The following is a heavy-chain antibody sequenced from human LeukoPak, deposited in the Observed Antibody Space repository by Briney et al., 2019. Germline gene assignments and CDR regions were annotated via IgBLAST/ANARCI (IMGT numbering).Heavy chain of an antibody. CDR3: ARGTGLGSTRFGY. J-gene: IGHJ4*02. V-gene: IGHV4-30-2*01. Sequence: TLSLTCTVSGGSISSGGYYWSWIRQPPGKGLEWIGYIYHSGSTYYNPSLKSRVTISVDRSKNQFSLKLSSVTAADTAVYYCARGTGLGSTRFGYWGQGTLVTVSS. D-gene: IGHD2-2*01. CDR1: GGSISSGGYY. CDR2: IYHSGST.